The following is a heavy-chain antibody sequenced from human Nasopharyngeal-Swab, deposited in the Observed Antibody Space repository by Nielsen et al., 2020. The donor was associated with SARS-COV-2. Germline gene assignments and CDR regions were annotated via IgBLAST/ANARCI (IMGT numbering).Heavy chain of an antibody. J-gene: IGHJ4*02. CDR3: GRDPAPLNGLPHLDY. CDR1: AYTSTKYS. Sequence: ASLQDSCKSSAYTSTKYSMHWARHPPGHGLEWMGIVNPTGGTTTYAQKFQGRVTMTRDSSTSTDYLDLSSLRSEDTAVYFCGRDPAPLNGLPHLDYGGQGTLVTVSS. D-gene: IGHD2-8*01. CDR2: VNPTGGTT. V-gene: IGHV1-46*01.